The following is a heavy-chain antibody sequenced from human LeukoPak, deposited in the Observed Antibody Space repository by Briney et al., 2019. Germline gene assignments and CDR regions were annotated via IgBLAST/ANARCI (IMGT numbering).Heavy chain of an antibody. CDR1: GGTFSSYA. J-gene: IGHJ3*02. CDR2: IIPIFGTA. Sequence: SVKVSCKASGGTFSSYAISWVRQAPGQGLEWMGGIIPIFGTANYAQKFQGRVTITADESTSTAYMELSSLRSEDTAVYYCARDPRKYYDSSGYHIDAFDIWGQGTMVTVPS. D-gene: IGHD3-22*01. CDR3: ARDPRKYYDSSGYHIDAFDI. V-gene: IGHV1-69*13.